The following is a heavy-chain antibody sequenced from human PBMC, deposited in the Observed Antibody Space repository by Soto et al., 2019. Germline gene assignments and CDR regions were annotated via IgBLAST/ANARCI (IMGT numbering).Heavy chain of an antibody. J-gene: IGHJ4*02. Sequence: KPSETLSLTCSVSGGSVSDKTYYWSWIRQPPGKRLEWIGYVYYSGTTNYNPSLKSRVTISVDLSKNQFSLRLSSVTTADTALYYCARTTAVPNSLRSRYFFDYWGQETLVTVSS. D-gene: IGHD4-17*01. V-gene: IGHV4-61*01. CDR2: VYYSGTT. CDR3: ARTTAVPNSLRSRYFFDY. CDR1: GGSVSDKTYY.